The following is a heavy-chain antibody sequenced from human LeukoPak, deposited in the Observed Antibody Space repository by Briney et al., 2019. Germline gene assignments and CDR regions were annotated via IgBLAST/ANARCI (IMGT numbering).Heavy chain of an antibody. CDR3: ARTPRGARPFSSDDYYYGMDA. V-gene: IGHV1-2*02. Sequence: ASVKVSCKASGYTFTSYSINWVRQAPGQGLEWMGWINPNSGGTNYAQKFQGRVTMTRDTSISTAYMELSRLRSDDTAVYYCARTPRGARPFSSDDYYYGMDAWGQGTTVTVSS. CDR2: INPNSGGT. CDR1: GYTFTSYS. J-gene: IGHJ6*02. D-gene: IGHD6-6*01.